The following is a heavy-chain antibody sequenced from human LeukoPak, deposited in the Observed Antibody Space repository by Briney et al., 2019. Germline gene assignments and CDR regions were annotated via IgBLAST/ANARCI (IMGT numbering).Heavy chain of an antibody. Sequence: TPSGTLSLTCAVSGGSISSSNWWSWVRQPPGKGLEWIGEIYHSGSTNYNPSLKGRVTISVDKSKNQFSLKLSSVTAADTAVYYCARSSGWSRYYFDYWGQGTLVTVSS. V-gene: IGHV4-4*02. J-gene: IGHJ4*02. CDR1: GGSISSSNW. CDR2: IYHSGST. D-gene: IGHD6-19*01. CDR3: ARSSGWSRYYFDY.